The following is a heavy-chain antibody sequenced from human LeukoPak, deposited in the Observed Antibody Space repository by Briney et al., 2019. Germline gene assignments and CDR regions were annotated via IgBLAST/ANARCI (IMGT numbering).Heavy chain of an antibody. CDR3: ARHEGGYCSSTSCYKADY. CDR1: GYTFTSYW. J-gene: IGHJ4*02. D-gene: IGHD2-2*02. Sequence: TVSCKASGYTFTSYWIGWVRQMPGKGLEWMGIIYPADSDSRYRPSFQGQVTISADKSISTAYLQWSSLKASDTAIYYCARHEGGYCSSTSCYKADYWGQGTLVTVSS. CDR2: IYPADSDS. V-gene: IGHV5-51*01.